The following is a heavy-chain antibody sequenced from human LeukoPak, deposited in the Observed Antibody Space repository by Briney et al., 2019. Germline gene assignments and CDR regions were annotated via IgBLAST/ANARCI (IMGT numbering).Heavy chain of an antibody. CDR2: MNWISDFK. Sequence: PGGSLRLSCAASGFNFDDSAIHWVRQAPGKGLEWVSAMNWISDFKAYADSVKGRFTISRDNDKNSVHLQMNSLRPEDMAVYYCAKGPKENWCFDLWGRGTLVTVSS. CDR1: GFNFDDSA. CDR3: AKGPKENWCFDL. V-gene: IGHV3-9*03. J-gene: IGHJ2*01.